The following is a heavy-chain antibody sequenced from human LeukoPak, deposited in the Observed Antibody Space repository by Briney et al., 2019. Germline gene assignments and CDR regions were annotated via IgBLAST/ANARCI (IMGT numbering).Heavy chain of an antibody. V-gene: IGHV4-59*08. J-gene: IGHJ4*02. CDR2: IYYSGST. CDR3: ARVDYDCSSTSCYLGDFDY. Sequence: SGTLSLTCTVSGGSISSYYWSWIRQPPGKGLEWIGYIYYSGSTNYNPSLKSRVTISVDTSKNQFSLKLSSVTAADTAVYYCARVDYDCSSTSCYLGDFDYWGQGTLVTVSS. CDR1: GGSISSYY. D-gene: IGHD2-2*01.